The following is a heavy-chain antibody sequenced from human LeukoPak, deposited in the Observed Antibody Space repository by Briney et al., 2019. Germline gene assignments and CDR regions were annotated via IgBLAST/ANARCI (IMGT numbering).Heavy chain of an antibody. J-gene: IGHJ4*02. CDR2: IIPIFGTA. CDR1: GGTFSSYA. V-gene: IGHV1-69*13. D-gene: IGHD3-22*01. Sequence: SVKVSCKASGGTFSSYAISWVRQAPGQGLEWMGGIIPIFGTANYAQKFQGRVTITADESTSTAYMELSSLRSEDTAVYYCARESLLRDYYDSSGYYYFDYWGQGTLVTVSA. CDR3: ARESLLRDYYDSSGYYYFDY.